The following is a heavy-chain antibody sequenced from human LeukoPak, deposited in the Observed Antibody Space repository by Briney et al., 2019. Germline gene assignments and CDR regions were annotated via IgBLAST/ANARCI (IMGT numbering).Heavy chain of an antibody. V-gene: IGHV3-30*02. J-gene: IGHJ6*03. Sequence: GGSLRLSCSASGFIFSSFGMPSVRRAPGKGLGWGAFIRVDEDYKNYGESVKGRFTGSRDTSKNTLTLEMNSLRPEDTASYYCVKDRGHMDVWGEGTMVIVSS. CDR2: IRVDEDYK. CDR3: VKDRGHMDV. CDR1: GFIFSSFG.